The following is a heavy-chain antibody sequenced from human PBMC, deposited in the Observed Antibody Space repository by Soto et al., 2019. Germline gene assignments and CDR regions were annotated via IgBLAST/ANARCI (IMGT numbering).Heavy chain of an antibody. CDR2: INAGNGNT. J-gene: IGHJ4*02. D-gene: IGHD6-6*01. V-gene: IGHV1-3*01. CDR3: ARGEQLAGGCFDD. Sequence: ASVKVSCNASGYTFTSYAMHWVRQAPGQRLERMGWINAGNGNTKYSQKFQGRVTITRDTSASTAYMELSSLRSEDTAVYYCARGEQLAGGCFDDWGQGTLVTVSP. CDR1: GYTFTSYA.